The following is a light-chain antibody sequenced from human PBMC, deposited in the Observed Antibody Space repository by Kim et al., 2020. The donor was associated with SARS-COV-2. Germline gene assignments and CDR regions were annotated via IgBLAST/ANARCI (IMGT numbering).Light chain of an antibody. Sequence: VMTQSPATLSVSPGDRATLSCRASQSVDSNLAWYQQKPGQAPRLLIYGASTRATGIPVRFSGSGSGTEFTLTISSLQSEDFAVYYCQQYNNWPPIYTFGQGTKLEI. CDR1: QSVDSN. V-gene: IGKV3-15*01. CDR3: QQYNNWPPIYT. CDR2: GAS. J-gene: IGKJ2*01.